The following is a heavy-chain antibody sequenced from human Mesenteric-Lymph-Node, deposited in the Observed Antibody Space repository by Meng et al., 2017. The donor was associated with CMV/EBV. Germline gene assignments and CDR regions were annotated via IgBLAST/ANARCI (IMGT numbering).Heavy chain of an antibody. CDR3: ARGERRENLFEY. Sequence: SCKASGYSRNSYGVNWERQAPGQGLEWMGWINNNTGNPTYAQGFTGRFVFSLDTSVSTAYLQISSLKAEDTAVYYCARGERRENLFEYWGQGTLVTVSS. CDR1: GYSRNSYG. J-gene: IGHJ4*02. D-gene: IGHD1-1*01. V-gene: IGHV7-4-1*02. CDR2: INNNTGNP.